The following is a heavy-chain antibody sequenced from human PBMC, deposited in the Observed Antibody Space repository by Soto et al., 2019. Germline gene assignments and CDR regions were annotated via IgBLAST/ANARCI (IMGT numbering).Heavy chain of an antibody. Sequence: GESLKISCKGSGYTFTNYWIGWVRQMPGKGLEWMGIIYPGDSDTKYNPSFQGQVTISADKSITTTYLRWSSLKASDTAIYYCAASIFYYGMDVWGQGTTVTVSS. CDR3: AASIFYYGMDV. V-gene: IGHV5-51*01. CDR2: IYPGDSDT. J-gene: IGHJ6*02. CDR1: GYTFTNYW.